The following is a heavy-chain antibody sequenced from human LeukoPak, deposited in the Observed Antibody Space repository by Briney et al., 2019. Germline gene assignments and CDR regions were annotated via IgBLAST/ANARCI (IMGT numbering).Heavy chain of an antibody. CDR1: GGSFIGYY. D-gene: IGHD6-19*01. J-gene: IGHJ4*02. V-gene: IGHV4-34*01. Sequence: SETLSLTCAVYGGSFIGYYWSWIRQPPGKGLEWIGEINHSGSTNYNPSLKSRVTISVDTSKNQFSLKLSSVTAADTAVYYCARVAVTLDYWGQGTLVTVSS. CDR2: INHSGST. CDR3: ARVAVTLDY.